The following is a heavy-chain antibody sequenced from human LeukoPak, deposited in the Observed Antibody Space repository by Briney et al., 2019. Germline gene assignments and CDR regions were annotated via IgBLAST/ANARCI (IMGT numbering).Heavy chain of an antibody. V-gene: IGHV4-38-2*02. Sequence: SETLSLTCTVSGYSIRSGYYWGWIRQSPGRGLKWIGSMDHSGSTYYTPSPNSRATISVETTKNQFTLKLSSLTAAATAVYYCARQIRECLGSAETGEAFDIWGQGTMVTVSS. CDR2: MDHSGST. CDR1: GYSIRSGYY. D-gene: IGHD5/OR15-5a*01. CDR3: ARQIRECLGSAETGEAFDI. J-gene: IGHJ3*02.